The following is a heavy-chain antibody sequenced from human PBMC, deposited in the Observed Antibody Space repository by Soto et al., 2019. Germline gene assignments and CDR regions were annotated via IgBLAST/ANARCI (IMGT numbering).Heavy chain of an antibody. CDR3: AHRYCSGGSCFLNY. CDR2: IYWNDDK. Sequence: SGPTLVKPTQTLTLTCTFSGFSLSTNGVAVGWIRQPPGKALEWLALIYWNDDKGYRPSLKTRLTITKETSKNQVVLRMTNMDPVDTGTYYCAHRYCSGGSCFLNYWGQGTLVTVSS. CDR1: GFSLSTNGVA. D-gene: IGHD2-15*01. V-gene: IGHV2-5*01. J-gene: IGHJ4*02.